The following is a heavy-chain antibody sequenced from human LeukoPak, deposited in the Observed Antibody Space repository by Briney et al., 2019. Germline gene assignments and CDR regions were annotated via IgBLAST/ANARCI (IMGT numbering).Heavy chain of an antibody. CDR1: GFTFDDYG. D-gene: IGHD6-13*01. J-gene: IGHJ4*02. Sequence: GGSLRLSCAASGFTFDDYGMSWVRQAPGKGLEWVSGINWNGGSTGYADSVKGRFTISRDNAKDSLYLQMNSLRAEDTALYYCARVLGPIAAAGTDYWGQGTLVTVSS. CDR2: INWNGGST. CDR3: ARVLGPIAAAGTDY. V-gene: IGHV3-20*04.